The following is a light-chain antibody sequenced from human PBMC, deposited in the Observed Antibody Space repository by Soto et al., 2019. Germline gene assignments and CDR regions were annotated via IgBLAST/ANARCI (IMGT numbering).Light chain of an antibody. CDR1: QSISRW. Sequence: DRQVIQSSFTLAPSVGGRCTTTFLAIQSISRWLDWYQQKTGKAPKVLIYKASSLESGVPSRFRGSGSGTEFTLTISSLQPDDFETYYCQQYNSYLWTFGQGTKVDIK. CDR3: QQYNSYLWT. CDR2: KAS. V-gene: IGKV1-5*03. J-gene: IGKJ1*01.